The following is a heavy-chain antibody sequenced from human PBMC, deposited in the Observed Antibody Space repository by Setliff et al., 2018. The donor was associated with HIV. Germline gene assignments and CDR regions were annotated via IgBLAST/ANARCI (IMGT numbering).Heavy chain of an antibody. V-gene: IGHV1-46*01. CDR1: GHTFANSY. D-gene: IGHD1-20*01. CDR3: ARSDISGTGYFDS. CDR2: VNPNDGGT. Sequence: ASVKVSCKASGHTFANSYLHWVRQGPGQGLEWMGIVNPNDGGTQYAQNFRGRVSMTRDTSTTTVYMELYSLRSEDTAVYHCARSDISGTGYFDSWGREPWSPSPQ. J-gene: IGHJ4*02.